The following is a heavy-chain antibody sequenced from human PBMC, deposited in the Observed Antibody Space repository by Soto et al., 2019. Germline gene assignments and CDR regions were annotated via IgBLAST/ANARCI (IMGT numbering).Heavy chain of an antibody. J-gene: IGHJ4*02. D-gene: IGHD6-13*01. V-gene: IGHV1-18*01. CDR3: ARDLRPSIAAAGTWSY. CDR1: GYTFTSYG. Sequence: ASVKVSCQASGYTFTSYGISWVRQAPGQGLEWMGWISAYNGNTNYAQKLQGRVTMTTDTSTSTAYMELRSLRSDDTAVYYCARDLRPSIAAAGTWSYWGQGTLVTVSS. CDR2: ISAYNGNT.